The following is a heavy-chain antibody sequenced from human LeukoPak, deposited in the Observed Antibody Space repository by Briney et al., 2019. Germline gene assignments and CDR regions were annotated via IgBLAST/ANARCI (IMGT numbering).Heavy chain of an antibody. CDR2: IYYSGST. Sequence: SETLSLTCTVSGGSISSYYWSWIRQPPGKGLEWIGYIYYSGSTNYNPSLKSRVTISVDTSKNQFSLKLSSVTAADTAVYYCARDRGYYDSSGYAGPYDGMDVWGQGTTVTVSS. D-gene: IGHD3-22*01. J-gene: IGHJ6*02. CDR1: GGSISSYY. CDR3: ARDRGYYDSSGYAGPYDGMDV. V-gene: IGHV4-59*01.